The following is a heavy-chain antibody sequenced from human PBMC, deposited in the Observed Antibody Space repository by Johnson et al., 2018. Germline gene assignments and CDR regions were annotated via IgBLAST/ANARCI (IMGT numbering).Heavy chain of an antibody. CDR3: AKAVGSGYDDSDV. V-gene: IGHV4-59*12. Sequence: QVQLVESGPGLVKPSESLSLTCTVSGGSITDDYWIWIRQPPGKGLEWIGYISYSGHTKYNPYLDSRVTISVDTSKTQFSLRLSSVTAADPAIYYCAKAVGSGYDDSDVWGKGTTVTVSS. CDR1: GGSITDDY. D-gene: IGHD1-26*01. CDR2: ISYSGHT. J-gene: IGHJ6*03.